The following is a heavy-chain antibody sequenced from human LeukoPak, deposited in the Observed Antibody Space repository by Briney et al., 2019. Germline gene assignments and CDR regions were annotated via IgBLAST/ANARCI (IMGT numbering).Heavy chain of an antibody. CDR3: AREEVPNYYDSSNGMDV. CDR1: GYSISSGYY. D-gene: IGHD3-22*01. Sequence: PSETLSLTCTVSGYSISSGYYWGWIRQPPGKGLEWIGSIYHSGSTYYNPSLKSRVTISVDTSKNQFSLKLSSVTAADTAVYYCAREEVPNYYDSSNGMDVWGKGTTVTVSS. V-gene: IGHV4-38-2*02. J-gene: IGHJ6*04. CDR2: IYHSGST.